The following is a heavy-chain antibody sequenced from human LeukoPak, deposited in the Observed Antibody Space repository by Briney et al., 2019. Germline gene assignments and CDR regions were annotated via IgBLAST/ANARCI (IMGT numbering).Heavy chain of an antibody. CDR2: INHRGST. D-gene: IGHD5-12*01. CDR3: ARRLVATKSAYDY. Sequence: SETLSLTCAVYGGSFSGYYWSWIRQPPGKGLEWIGEINHRGSTNYNPSLKSRVTISVDTSKNQFPLKLSSVSAADTAVYYCARRLVATKSAYDYWGPGALVTVSS. J-gene: IGHJ4*02. V-gene: IGHV4-34*01. CDR1: GGSFSGYY.